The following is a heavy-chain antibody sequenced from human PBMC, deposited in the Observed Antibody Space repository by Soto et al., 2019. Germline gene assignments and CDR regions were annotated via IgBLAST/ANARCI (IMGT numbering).Heavy chain of an antibody. D-gene: IGHD6-13*01. CDR3: ARARGETGHSSSWYPSYYYYMDV. Sequence: GGSLRLSCAASGFTVSSNYMSWVRQAPGKGLEWVSVIYSGGSTYYADSVKGRFTISRDNSKNTLYLQMNSLRAEDTAVYYCARARGETGHSSSWYPSYYYYMDVWGKGTTVTVSS. CDR2: IYSGGST. J-gene: IGHJ6*03. V-gene: IGHV3-66*01. CDR1: GFTVSSNY.